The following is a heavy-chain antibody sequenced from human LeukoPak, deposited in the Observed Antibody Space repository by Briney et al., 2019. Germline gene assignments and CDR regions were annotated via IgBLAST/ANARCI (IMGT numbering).Heavy chain of an antibody. CDR1: GISISNYA. V-gene: IGHV1-69*01. J-gene: IGHJ6*02. CDR2: IIPIFGAA. Sequence: SSVKVSCKASGISISNYAVSWVRQAPGQGFEWMGGIIPIFGAADYAQKFQGRATITADPSTSTPYMTQTSLKSQHTATYSCTTRPCHAGGCSSSFYYYYGLHFWGQGTTASVSS. D-gene: IGHD3-16*01. CDR3: TTRPCHAGGCSSSFYYYYGLHF.